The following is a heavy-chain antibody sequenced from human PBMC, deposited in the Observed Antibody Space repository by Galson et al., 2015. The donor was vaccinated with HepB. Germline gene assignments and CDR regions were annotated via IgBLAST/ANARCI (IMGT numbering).Heavy chain of an antibody. V-gene: IGHV3-30*18. CDR1: GFTFSSYG. CDR3: AKDPGDRDGYNWVSGFDY. Sequence: SLRLSCAASGFTFSSYGMHWVRQAPGKGLEWVAVISYDGSNKYYADSVKGRFTISRDNSKNTLYLQTNSLRAEDTAVYYCAKDPGDRDGYNWVSGFDYWGQGTLVTVSS. CDR2: ISYDGSNK. J-gene: IGHJ4*02. D-gene: IGHD5-24*01.